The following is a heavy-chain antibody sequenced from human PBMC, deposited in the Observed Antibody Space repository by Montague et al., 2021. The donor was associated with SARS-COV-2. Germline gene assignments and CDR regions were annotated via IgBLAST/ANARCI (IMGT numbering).Heavy chain of an antibody. CDR3: ARDPCSGCGFDY. CDR2: ISSSSSTI. J-gene: IGHJ4*02. Sequence: SLRLSCAASGFTFSSYGMNWVRQAPGKGLEWVSYISSSSSTIYYADPVKGRFTISRDNAKNSLYLQMNSLRDKDTAVYYCARDPCSGCGFDYWGQGSLVTVSS. D-gene: IGHD6-19*01. CDR1: GFTFSSYG. V-gene: IGHV3-48*02.